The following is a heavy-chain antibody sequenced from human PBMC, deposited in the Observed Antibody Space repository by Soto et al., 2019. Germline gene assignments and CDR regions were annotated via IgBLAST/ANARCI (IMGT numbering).Heavy chain of an antibody. J-gene: IGHJ4*02. V-gene: IGHV1-46*01. CDR3: ARADYYDSSGFYYDC. D-gene: IGHD3-22*01. CDR1: GYIFTNHY. Sequence: QVQLVQSGAEVKKPGASVKVSCKASGYIFTNHYIHWVRQAPGQGLAWMGIINPSGGSTNYLQKFKGRITMTRDTYTSTVDMELSSLRSEDTAVYCCARADYYDSSGFYYDCWGKGSLVTVSS. CDR2: INPSGGST.